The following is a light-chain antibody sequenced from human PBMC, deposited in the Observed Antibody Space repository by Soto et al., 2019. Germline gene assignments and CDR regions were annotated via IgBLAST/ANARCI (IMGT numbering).Light chain of an antibody. V-gene: IGLV2-14*01. CDR1: SSDVGAYNY. CDR3: SSYTSTSTLVV. J-gene: IGLJ2*01. Sequence: QSALTQPASVSGSPGQSITISCTGTSSDVGAYNYVSWYQQHPGKAPKLMIYDVSTRPSGVSNRFSGSKSGITASLTISGLAAEDEADYYCSSYTSTSTLVVFGGGTKLTVL. CDR2: DVS.